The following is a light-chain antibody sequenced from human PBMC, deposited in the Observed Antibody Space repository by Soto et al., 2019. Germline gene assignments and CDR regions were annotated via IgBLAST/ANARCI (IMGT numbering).Light chain of an antibody. CDR2: DVT. CDR3: SSYTSLSTYV. CDR1: SSDVGGYNF. Sequence: QSVLTHPVSVTSVPVQSITISCTGTSSDVGGYNFVSWYQQHPDKAPKLMIYDVTNRPSGVSNRFSGSKSGNTASLTISGLQAEDEADYYCSSYTSLSTYVVGTGTKVTVL. J-gene: IGLJ1*01. V-gene: IGLV2-14*01.